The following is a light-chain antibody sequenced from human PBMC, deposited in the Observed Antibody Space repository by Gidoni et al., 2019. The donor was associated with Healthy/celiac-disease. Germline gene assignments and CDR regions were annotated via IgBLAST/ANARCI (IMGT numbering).Light chain of an antibody. CDR1: SSDVGSYNL. V-gene: IGLV2-23*01. CDR2: EGS. Sequence: QSALTQPASVSGSPGQSSTISCTGTSSDVGSYNLVSWYQQHPGQAPKLMIYEGSKRPSGVSNRFSGSKSGNTASLTISGLQAEDEADYYCCSYAGSSTSVVFGGGTKLTVL. CDR3: CSYAGSSTSVV. J-gene: IGLJ2*01.